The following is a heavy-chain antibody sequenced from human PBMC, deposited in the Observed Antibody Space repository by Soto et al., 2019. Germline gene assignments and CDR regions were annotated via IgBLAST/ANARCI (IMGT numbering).Heavy chain of an antibody. CDR3: ARDGVVVVPFAIPPSYYYYGMEV. CDR1: GYTFTSYG. D-gene: IGHD2-2*02. V-gene: IGHV1-18*01. Sequence: ASVKVSCKASGYTFTSYGISWVRQAPGQGLEWMGWISAYNGNTNYAQKLQGRVTMTTDTSTSTAYMELRSLRSDDTAVYYCARDGVVVVPFAIPPSYYYYGMEVWGQGTTVTVSS. J-gene: IGHJ6*02. CDR2: ISAYNGNT.